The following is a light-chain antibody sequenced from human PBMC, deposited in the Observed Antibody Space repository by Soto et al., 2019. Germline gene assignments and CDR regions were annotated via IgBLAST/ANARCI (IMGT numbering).Light chain of an antibody. J-gene: IGKJ4*01. V-gene: IGKV3-15*01. Sequence: EIVMTQSPAALSVSPGERVTLSCRASQSISFNLAWYQQKPGQAPRLLIYIASTRAAGIPARFSGSGSGTEFTLTISSLQPEDFATYYCQQSYSTPLTFGGGTKVDIK. CDR2: IAS. CDR3: QQSYSTPLT. CDR1: QSISFN.